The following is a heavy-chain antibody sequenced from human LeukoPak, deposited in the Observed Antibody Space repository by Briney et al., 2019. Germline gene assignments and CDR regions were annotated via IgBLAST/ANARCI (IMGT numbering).Heavy chain of an antibody. CDR3: AGRPVPAATPFDY. D-gene: IGHD2-2*01. V-gene: IGHV3-23*01. Sequence: GGSLRLSCAASGFTFSSYAMSWVRQAPGKGLEWVSAISGSGGSTYYADSVKGRFIISRDNSKNTLYLQMNSLRAEDTAVYYCAGRPVPAATPFDYWGQGTLVTVSS. CDR1: GFTFSSYA. CDR2: ISGSGGST. J-gene: IGHJ4*02.